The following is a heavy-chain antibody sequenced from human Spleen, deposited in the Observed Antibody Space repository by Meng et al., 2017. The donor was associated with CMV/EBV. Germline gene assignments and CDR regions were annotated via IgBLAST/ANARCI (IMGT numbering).Heavy chain of an antibody. CDR2: INHSGST. V-gene: IGHV4-34*01. D-gene: IGHD3-22*01. CDR1: GGSFSGYY. J-gene: IGHJ4*02. CDR3: ARGIFRRYYYDSSGYYFDY. Sequence: SETLSLTCAVYGGSFSGYYWSWIRQPPGKGLEWIGEINHSGSTNYNPSLKSRVTISVDTSKNQFSLKLSSVTAADTAVYYCARGIFRRYYYDSSGYYFDYWGQGTLVTVS.